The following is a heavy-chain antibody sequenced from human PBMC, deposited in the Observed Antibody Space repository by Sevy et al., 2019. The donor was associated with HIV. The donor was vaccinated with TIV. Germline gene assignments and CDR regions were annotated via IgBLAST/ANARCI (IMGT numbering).Heavy chain of an antibody. J-gene: IGHJ5*02. Sequence: ASVKVSCKASGGTFSSYAISWVRQAPGQGLEWMGGIIPIFGTANYAQKFQGRVTITADESTSTAYMELSSLRSEDTAGDYCAGSSIAGRPREYNWFDPWGQGTLVTVSS. V-gene: IGHV1-69*13. CDR1: GGTFSSYA. D-gene: IGHD6-6*01. CDR2: IIPIFGTA. CDR3: AGSSIAGRPREYNWFDP.